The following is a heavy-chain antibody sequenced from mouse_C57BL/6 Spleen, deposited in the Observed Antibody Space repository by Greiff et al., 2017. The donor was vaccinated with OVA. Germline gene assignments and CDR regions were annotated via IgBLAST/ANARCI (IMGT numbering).Heavy chain of an antibody. CDR2: ISDGGSYT. D-gene: IGHD2-4*01. CDR3: AREDYDYPFDY. Sequence: EVQRVESGGGLVKPGGSLKLSCAASGFTFSSYAMSWVRQTPEKRLEWVATISDGGSYTYYPDNVKGRFTISRDNAKNNLYLQMSHLKSEDTAMYYCAREDYDYPFDYWGQGTTLTVSS. CDR1: GFTFSSYA. V-gene: IGHV5-4*01. J-gene: IGHJ2*01.